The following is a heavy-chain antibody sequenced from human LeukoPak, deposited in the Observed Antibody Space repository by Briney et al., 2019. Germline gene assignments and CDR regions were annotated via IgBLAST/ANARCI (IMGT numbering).Heavy chain of an antibody. CDR2: ISWDSGSI. CDR1: GFTFDDYA. D-gene: IGHD6-6*01. V-gene: IGHV3-9*01. CDR3: AKGSGVAARPLDY. Sequence: PGRSLRLSCAASGFTFDDYAMHWVRQAPGKGLEWVSGISWDSGSIDYADSVKGRFTISRDNAKNSLYLQMNSLSAEDTALYYCAKGSGVAARPLDYWGQGTLVTVSS. J-gene: IGHJ4*02.